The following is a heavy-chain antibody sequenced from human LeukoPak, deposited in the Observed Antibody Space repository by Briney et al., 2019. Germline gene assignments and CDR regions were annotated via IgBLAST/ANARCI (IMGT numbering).Heavy chain of an antibody. Sequence: SETLSLTCTVSGGSIRSGGYDWSWIRQHPGKGLEWIGYIYYSGSTYYNPSLKSRVTISVDTSKNQFSLKLSSVTAADTAVYYCARVRRRITMIVEQFDYWGQGTLVTVSS. V-gene: IGHV4-31*03. CDR1: GGSIRSGGYD. CDR2: IYYSGST. J-gene: IGHJ4*02. D-gene: IGHD3-22*01. CDR3: ARVRRRITMIVEQFDY.